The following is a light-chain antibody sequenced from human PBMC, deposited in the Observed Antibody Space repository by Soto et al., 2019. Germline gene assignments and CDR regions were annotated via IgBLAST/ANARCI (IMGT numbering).Light chain of an antibody. CDR3: QHYNSYSEA. CDR1: QTISSW. V-gene: IGKV1-5*03. Sequence: DIQMTQSPSTLSGSVGDRVTITCRASQTISSWFAWYQQKPGKAPKLLIYKASTLKSGVPSRFSGSGSGTEFTLTISSLQPDDFATYSCQHYNSYSEAFGQGTKVQLK. CDR2: KAS. J-gene: IGKJ1*01.